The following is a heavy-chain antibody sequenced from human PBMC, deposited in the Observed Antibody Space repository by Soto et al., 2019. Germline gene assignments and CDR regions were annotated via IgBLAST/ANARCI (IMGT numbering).Heavy chain of an antibody. J-gene: IGHJ6*02. Sequence: LSLSCAAAGCHFGSYGMHWVRQAPGKGLEWVALLSSDGSSRFYADSVKGRFTISRDNSENTLYLHMNSLRNDDTAVYYCPRDFQLLGYFVKGLYFCGRGTKVTGSS. D-gene: IGHD3-9*01. CDR2: LSSDGSSR. CDR3: PRDFQLLGYFVKGLYF. V-gene: IGHV3-30*03. CDR1: GCHFGSYG.